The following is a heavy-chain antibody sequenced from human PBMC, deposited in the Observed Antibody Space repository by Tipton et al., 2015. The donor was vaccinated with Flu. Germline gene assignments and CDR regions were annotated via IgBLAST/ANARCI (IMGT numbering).Heavy chain of an antibody. V-gene: IGHV4-61*02. J-gene: IGHJ4*02. D-gene: IGHD3-10*01. CDR2: VYTSGST. Sequence: TLSLTCTVSGDSISSGTYYWSWIRQPAGKGLEWIGRVYTSGSTNYNPSLRSRVTISVDTSKNQFSLKLSSMAAADTAVYYCARGSGSGTFMIFDLWGQGTLVTVSS. CDR3: ARGSGSGTFMIFDL. CDR1: GDSISSGTYY.